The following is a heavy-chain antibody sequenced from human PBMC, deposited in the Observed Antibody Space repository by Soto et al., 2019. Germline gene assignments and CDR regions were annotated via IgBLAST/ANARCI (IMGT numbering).Heavy chain of an antibody. Sequence: QVQLQESGPRLVKPSETLSLTCTVSGGFGSGYHWNWVRQPPGKRLEWIGHIYSSGTTNYNPSLKSRITISIDTSKNQFSLKMNSMTAADTAVYYCARGQVNIWYSDHWGQGTLVTVSS. CDR2: IYSSGTT. CDR1: GGFGSGYH. V-gene: IGHV4-59*02. J-gene: IGHJ4*02. CDR3: ARGQVNIWYSDH.